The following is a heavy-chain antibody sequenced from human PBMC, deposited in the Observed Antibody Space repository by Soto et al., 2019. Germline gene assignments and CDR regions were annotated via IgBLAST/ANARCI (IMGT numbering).Heavy chain of an antibody. CDR1: GGPFNTFG. V-gene: IGHV1-69*01. D-gene: IGHD2-2*01. J-gene: IGHJ4*02. CDR2: IIPKYGTT. Sequence: QVQLMQSGVEVTKPGSSVKVSCKASGGPFNTFGISWVRQAPGQGLEWMGGIIPKYGTTNYARRFQGRVTITADESTTTAYLELSSLRHDDTAIYYCARTRQRRPVFYVDYWGQGTPSSVTS. CDR3: ARTRQRRPVFYVDY.